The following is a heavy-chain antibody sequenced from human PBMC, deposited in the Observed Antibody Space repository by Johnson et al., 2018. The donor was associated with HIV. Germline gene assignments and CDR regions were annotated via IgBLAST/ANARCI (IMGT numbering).Heavy chain of an antibody. CDR3: ARGTGTDDAFDI. V-gene: IGHV3-66*01. D-gene: IGHD1-1*01. J-gene: IGHJ3*02. CDR2: LYSGGST. Sequence: VQLVESGGGLVQPGGSLKLACAASGFTFSGSALHWVRQASGKGLEWVSVLYSGGSTYYADSVKGRFTISRDNSKNTLYLQMNSLRAEDTAVCYCARGTGTDDAFDIWGQGTMVTVSS. CDR1: GFTFSGSA.